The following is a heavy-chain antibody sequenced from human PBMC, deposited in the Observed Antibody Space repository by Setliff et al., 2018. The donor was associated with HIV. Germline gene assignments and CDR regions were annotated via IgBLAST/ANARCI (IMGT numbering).Heavy chain of an antibody. V-gene: IGHV1-69*13. Sequence: GASVKVSCKASGDTFKGYAFTWVRQAPGQGLEWMGDFLAVLRKPTHAERFQDRLTITADESTSTAYMELRDLRPEDTAVYFCASPRSAGTYQGAFYYFLHVWGKGTTVTVSS. CDR3: ASPRSAGTYQGAFYYFLHV. J-gene: IGHJ6*03. CDR1: GDTFKGYA. CDR2: FLAVLRKP. D-gene: IGHD1-26*01.